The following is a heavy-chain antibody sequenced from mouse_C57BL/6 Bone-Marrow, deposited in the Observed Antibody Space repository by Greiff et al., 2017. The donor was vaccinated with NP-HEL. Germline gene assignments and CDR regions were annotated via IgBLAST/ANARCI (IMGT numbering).Heavy chain of an antibody. CDR1: GYTFTDYY. Sequence: VESGASVKMSCKASGYTFTDYYMNWVKQSHGKSLEWIGVINPYNGGTSYNQKFKGKATLTVDKSSSTAYMELNSLTSEDSAVYYCARWSYYAMDYWGQGTSVTVSS. CDR2: INPYNGGT. J-gene: IGHJ4*01. CDR3: ARWSYYAMDY. V-gene: IGHV1-19*01.